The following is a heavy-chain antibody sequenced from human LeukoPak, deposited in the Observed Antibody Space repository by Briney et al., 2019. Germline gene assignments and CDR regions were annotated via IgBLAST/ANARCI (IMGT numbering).Heavy chain of an antibody. CDR2: IYYSGST. J-gene: IGHJ4*02. CDR1: GGSISSSSYY. D-gene: IGHD3-3*01. Sequence: SETLSLTCTVSGGSISSSSYYWGWIRQPPGKGLEWIGTIYYSGSTYYNPSLKSRVTISVDTSKNQFSLKLTSVTVADTAVYYCARSVTIFGVVSSHFDYWGQGTLVTVSS. CDR3: ARSVTIFGVVSSHFDY. V-gene: IGHV4-39*01.